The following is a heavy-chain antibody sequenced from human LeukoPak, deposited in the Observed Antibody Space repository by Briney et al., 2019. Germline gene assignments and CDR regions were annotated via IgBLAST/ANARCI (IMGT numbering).Heavy chain of an antibody. D-gene: IGHD4-23*01. V-gene: IGHV1-18*01. CDR1: GYTFTSYG. J-gene: IGHJ4*02. Sequence: ASVRVPCKASGYTFTSYGISWVRQAPGQGLEWMGWISAYNGNTNYAQKLQGRVTMTTDTSTSTAYMELRSLRSDDTAVYYCARSRAVVTHFDYWGQGTLVTVSS. CDR2: ISAYNGNT. CDR3: ARSRAVVTHFDY.